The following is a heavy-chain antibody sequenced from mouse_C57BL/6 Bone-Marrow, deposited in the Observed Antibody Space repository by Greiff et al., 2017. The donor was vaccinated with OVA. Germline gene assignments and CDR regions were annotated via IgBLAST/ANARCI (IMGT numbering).Heavy chain of an antibody. CDR1: GYAFRSSW. CDR3: ARFGLRRGFDY. V-gene: IGHV1-82*01. Sequence: QVQLQQSGPELVKPGASVKISCKASGYAFRSSWMNWVKQRPGKGLEWIGRIYPGDGDTNYNGKFKGKATLTADKSSSTAYMQLSSLTSEDSAVYFCARFGLRRGFDYWGQGTTLTVSS. CDR2: IYPGDGDT. J-gene: IGHJ2*01. D-gene: IGHD2-2*01.